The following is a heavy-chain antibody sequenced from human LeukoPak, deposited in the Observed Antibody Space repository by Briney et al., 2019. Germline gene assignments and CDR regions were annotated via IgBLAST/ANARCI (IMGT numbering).Heavy chain of an antibody. CDR3: ARDRGIAARHDAFDI. D-gene: IGHD6-6*01. Sequence: PGGSLRLSCAASGFTFSSYSMNWVRQAPGKGLEWVSSISSSSSYIYYADSVKGRFTISRDNAKNSLYLQMNSLRAEDTAVYYCARDRGIAARHDAFDIWGQGTMVTVSS. V-gene: IGHV3-21*01. CDR1: GFTFSSYS. CDR2: ISSSSSYI. J-gene: IGHJ3*02.